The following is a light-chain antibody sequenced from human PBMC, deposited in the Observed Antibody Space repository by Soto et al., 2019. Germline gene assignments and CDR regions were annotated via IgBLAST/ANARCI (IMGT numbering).Light chain of an antibody. J-gene: IGLJ2*01. CDR1: NGDVGSYDL. CDR2: EVN. CDR3: CSYAGSNSLI. Sequence: QSVLTQPASVSGSPGQSITISCTGTNGDVGSYDLVSWYQRYPGEAPKLIIYEVNKRPSGISNRFSGSKFGNTASLTISGLQAEDEAEYDCCSYAGSNSLIFGGGTKLTVL. V-gene: IGLV2-23*02.